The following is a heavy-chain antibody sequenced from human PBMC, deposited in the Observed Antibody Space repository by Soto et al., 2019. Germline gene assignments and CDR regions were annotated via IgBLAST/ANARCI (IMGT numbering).Heavy chain of an antibody. Sequence: ASVKVSCKASGYTFTSYDINWVRQATGQGLEWMGWMNPNSGNTGYAQKFQGRVTMTRNTSISTAYMELGSLRSEDTAVYYCALWGFDWLSSNDYWGQGTLVTVSS. D-gene: IGHD3-9*01. V-gene: IGHV1-8*01. CDR3: ALWGFDWLSSNDY. J-gene: IGHJ4*02. CDR2: MNPNSGNT. CDR1: GYTFTSYD.